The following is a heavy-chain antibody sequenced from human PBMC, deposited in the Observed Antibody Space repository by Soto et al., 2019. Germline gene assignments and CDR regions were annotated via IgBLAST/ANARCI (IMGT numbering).Heavy chain of an antibody. V-gene: IGHV4-4*07. CDR3: ARVVYSNYWTPNWFDP. Sequence: SETLSLTCTVSGGSISSYYRSWIRQPAGKGLEWIGRIYTSGSTNYNPSLKSRVTMSVDTSKNQFSLKLSSVTAADTAVYYCARVVYSNYWTPNWFDPWGQGTLVTVSS. CDR1: GGSISSYY. D-gene: IGHD4-4*01. J-gene: IGHJ5*02. CDR2: IYTSGST.